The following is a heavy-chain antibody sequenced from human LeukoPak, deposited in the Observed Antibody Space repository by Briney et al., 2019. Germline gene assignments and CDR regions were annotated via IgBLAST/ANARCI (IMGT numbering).Heavy chain of an antibody. CDR2: ISAYNGNT. CDR3: ARVAYSSGWYYFDY. V-gene: IGHV1-18*01. D-gene: IGHD6-19*01. CDR1: GYTITSYG. Sequence: ASVKVSCKASGYTITSYGISWVRQAPGQGLEWMGWISAYNGNTNYAQKLQGRVTMTTDTSTSTAYMELRSLRSDDTAVYYCARVAYSSGWYYFDYWGQGTLVTVSS. J-gene: IGHJ4*02.